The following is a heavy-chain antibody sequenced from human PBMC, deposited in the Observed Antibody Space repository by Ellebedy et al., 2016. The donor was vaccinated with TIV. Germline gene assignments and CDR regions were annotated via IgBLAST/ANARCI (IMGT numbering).Heavy chain of an antibody. CDR1: GFTISSYW. D-gene: IGHD4-23*01. CDR3: VRSIDPGGAFAY. Sequence: PGGSLRLSCVVSGFTISSYWMSWFRQAPGKGLDWVANIKQDGSEQYYVDSVNGRFTISRDNAKNSLYLQMNSLRAEDTAVYYCVRSIDPGGAFAYWGQGSQVTVSS. CDR2: IKQDGSEQ. J-gene: IGHJ4*02. V-gene: IGHV3-7*03.